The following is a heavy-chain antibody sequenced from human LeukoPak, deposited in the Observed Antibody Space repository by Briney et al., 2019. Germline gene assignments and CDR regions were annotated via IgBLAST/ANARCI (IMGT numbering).Heavy chain of an antibody. V-gene: IGHV4-61*02. CDR2: IYTSGST. J-gene: IGHJ4*02. Sequence: SQTLSLTCTVSGGSISSGSYYWSWIRQPAGKGLEWIGRIYTSGSTNYNLSLKSRVSMSIETSTNQFSLKLSSVTAADTAVYYCARDIRVVGATLYFDYWGQGTLVTVSS. CDR3: ARDIRVVGATLYFDY. CDR1: GGSISSGSYY. D-gene: IGHD1-26*01.